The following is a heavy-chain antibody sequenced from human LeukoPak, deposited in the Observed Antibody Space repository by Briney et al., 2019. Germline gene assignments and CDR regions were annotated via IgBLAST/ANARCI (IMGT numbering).Heavy chain of an antibody. V-gene: IGHV3-30-3*02. D-gene: IGHD3-3*01. CDR3: AKWVKHYDFWSGYYPGY. CDR2: ISFDGNDV. Sequence: PGGSLRLSCAASGFTFSRYAMDWVRQAPGKGLDWVASISFDGNDVYYAASVRGRSTISRDNSKNTLYLQMNSLRAEDTAVYYCAKWVKHYDFWSGYYPGYWGQGTLVTVSS. CDR1: GFTFSRYA. J-gene: IGHJ4*02.